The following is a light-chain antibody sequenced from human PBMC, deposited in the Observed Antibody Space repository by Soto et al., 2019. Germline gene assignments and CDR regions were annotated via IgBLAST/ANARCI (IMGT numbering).Light chain of an antibody. CDR1: SSDVGGYNY. CDR2: EVS. V-gene: IGLV2-8*01. CDR3: SSYAGSNNFEVV. J-gene: IGLJ2*01. Sequence: QSALTQPPSASGSPGQSVTISCTGTSSDVGGYNYVSWYQQDPGKAPKLMIYEVSKRPSGVPDRFSGSKSGNTASLTVSGLQAEDEADYYCSSYAGSNNFEVVFGGGTQLTVL.